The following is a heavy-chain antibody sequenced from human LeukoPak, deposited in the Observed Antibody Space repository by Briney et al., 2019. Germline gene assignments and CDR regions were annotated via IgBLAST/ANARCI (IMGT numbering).Heavy chain of an antibody. CDR3: AGGGATLDY. D-gene: IGHD1-26*01. CDR2: ISGSGGST. Sequence: GGSLRLSCAASGFTFSTYAMSWVRQAPGKGLEWVSVISGSGGSTYYADSVKGRFTISRDNSKNSLYLQMNSLRAEDTAVYYCAGGGATLDYWGQGTLVTVSS. J-gene: IGHJ4*02. CDR1: GFTFSTYA. V-gene: IGHV3-23*01.